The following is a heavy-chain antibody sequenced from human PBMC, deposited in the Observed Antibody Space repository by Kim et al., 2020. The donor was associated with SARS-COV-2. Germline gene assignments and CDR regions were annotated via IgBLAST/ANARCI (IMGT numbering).Heavy chain of an antibody. J-gene: IGHJ3*02. CDR3: ARPAGIQLQRNDAFDI. V-gene: IGHV5-51*01. CDR2: IYPGDSDT. CDR1: GYSFTSYW. D-gene: IGHD5-18*01. Sequence: GESLKISCKGSGYSFTSYWIGWVRQMPGKGLEWMGIIYPGDSDTRYSPSFQGQVTISADKSISTAYLQWSSLKASDTAMYYCARPAGIQLQRNDAFDIWGQGTMVTVSS.